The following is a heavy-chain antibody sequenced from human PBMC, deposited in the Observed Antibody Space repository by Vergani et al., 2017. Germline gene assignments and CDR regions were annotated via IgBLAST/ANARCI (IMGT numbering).Heavy chain of an antibody. V-gene: IGHV1-69*01. CDR2: IIPIFGTA. CDR3: ARLRDWRGGIAAAGTAWFDP. J-gene: IGHJ5*02. Sequence: QVQLVQSGAEVKKPGSSVKVSCKASGGTFSSYAISWVRQAPGQGLEWMGGIIPIFGTANYAQKFQGRVTITADESTSTADMELSSLRSEDTAVYYCARLRDWRGGIAAAGTAWFDPWGQGTLVTVSS. D-gene: IGHD6-13*01. CDR1: GGTFSSYA.